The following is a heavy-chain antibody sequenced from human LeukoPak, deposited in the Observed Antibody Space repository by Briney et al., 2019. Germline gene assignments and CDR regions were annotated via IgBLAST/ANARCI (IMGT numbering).Heavy chain of an antibody. D-gene: IGHD2-15*01. CDR3: ASLYCSGGSCYFVDAFDI. J-gene: IGHJ3*02. CDR1: GFTFSSYS. V-gene: IGHV3-21*01. Sequence: NPGRSLRLSCAASGFTFSSYSMNWVRQAPGKGLEWVSSISSSSSYIYYADSVKGRFTISRDNAKNSLYLQMNSLRAEDTAVYYCASLYCSGGSCYFVDAFDIWGQGTMVTVSS. CDR2: ISSSSSYI.